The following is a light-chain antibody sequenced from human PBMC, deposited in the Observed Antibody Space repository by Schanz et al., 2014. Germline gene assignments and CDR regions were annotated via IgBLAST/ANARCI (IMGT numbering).Light chain of an antibody. CDR1: QSIYNS. V-gene: IGKV3-15*01. Sequence: ENVVTQSPGTLSLSPGERATLSCRTSQSIYNSLLAWYQQKPGQAPRLLMYGASTRATGIPARFSGSGSGTEFTLTISSLQSEDVAVYYCQQYNNWPVTFGPGTKVDIK. CDR2: GAS. J-gene: IGKJ3*01. CDR3: QQYNNWPVT.